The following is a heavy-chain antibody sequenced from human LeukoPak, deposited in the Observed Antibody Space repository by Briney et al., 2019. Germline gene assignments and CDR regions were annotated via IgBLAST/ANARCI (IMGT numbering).Heavy chain of an antibody. CDR3: AKRLIGNSGLYNFDY. V-gene: IGHV3-23*01. CDR2: IVGSVGDT. CDR1: GFTFSSYA. D-gene: IGHD4-23*01. J-gene: IGHJ4*02. Sequence: GGSLRLSCAASGFTFSSYAMNWVRQAPGKGLEWVSTIVGSVGDTYYADSVKGRFTISRDNSKNTLYLQMNSLRAEDTAIYYCAKRLIGNSGLYNFDYWGQGALVTVSS.